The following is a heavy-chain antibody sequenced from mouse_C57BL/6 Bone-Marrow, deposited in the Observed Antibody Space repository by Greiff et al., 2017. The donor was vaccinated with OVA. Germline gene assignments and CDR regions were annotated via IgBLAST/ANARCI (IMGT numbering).Heavy chain of an antibody. CDR1: GYTFTSYW. J-gene: IGHJ3*01. V-gene: IGHV1-59*01. D-gene: IGHD2-5*01. Sequence: QVQLQQPGAELVRPGTSVKLSCKASGYTFTSYWMHWVKQRPGQGLEWIGVIDPSDSYTNYNQKFKGKATLTVDTSSSTAYMQLSSLTSEDSAVYYCARGDPYYSNFQAWFADWGQGTLVTVSA. CDR3: ARGDPYYSNFQAWFAD. CDR2: IDPSDSYT.